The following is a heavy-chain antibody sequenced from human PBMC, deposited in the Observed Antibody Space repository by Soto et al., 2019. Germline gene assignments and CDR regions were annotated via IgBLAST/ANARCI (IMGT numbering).Heavy chain of an antibody. J-gene: IGHJ6*02. CDR2: VWSDGSNR. V-gene: IGHV3-33*01. CDR1: GFTFSNHG. Sequence: QVRLVASGGGVVQPGRSLRLSCVAFGFTFSNHGMHWVRQAPGKGLQWVASVWSDGSNRYYADSVKGRFTMSRDNSKKTLYLQMNNLRADDTAVYYCARDGSNKPGFYYGMDVWGQETTVSVSS. CDR3: ARDGSNKPGFYYGMDV. D-gene: IGHD4-4*01.